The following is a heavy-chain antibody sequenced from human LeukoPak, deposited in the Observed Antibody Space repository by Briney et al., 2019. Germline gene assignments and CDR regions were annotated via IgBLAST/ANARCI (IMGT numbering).Heavy chain of an antibody. CDR1: GYTFTSYA. D-gene: IGHD3-22*01. Sequence: ASVKVSCKASGYTFTSYAMHWVRQAPGQSLEWMGWINAGNGNTNYAQKLQGRVTMTTDTSTSTAYMELRSLRSDDTAVYYCARVRRDYYDSGGYYGMDVWGQGTTVTVSS. V-gene: IGHV1-3*01. CDR2: INAGNGNT. J-gene: IGHJ6*02. CDR3: ARVRRDYYDSGGYYGMDV.